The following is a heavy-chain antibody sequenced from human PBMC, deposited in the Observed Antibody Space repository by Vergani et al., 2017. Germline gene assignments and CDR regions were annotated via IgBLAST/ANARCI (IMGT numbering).Heavy chain of an antibody. CDR2: ISAYNGNT. J-gene: IGHJ6*02. CDR3: ARGGRGYSYGYVDYYYYYGMDV. Sequence: QVQLVQSGAEVKKPGASVKVSCKASGYTFTSYGISWVRQAPGQGLEWMGWISAYNGNTNYAQKRQGRVTMTTDTSTSTAYMELRGLRSDDTDVYYCARGGRGYSYGYVDYYYYYGMDVWGQGTTVTVSS. D-gene: IGHD5-18*01. V-gene: IGHV1-18*01. CDR1: GYTFTSYG.